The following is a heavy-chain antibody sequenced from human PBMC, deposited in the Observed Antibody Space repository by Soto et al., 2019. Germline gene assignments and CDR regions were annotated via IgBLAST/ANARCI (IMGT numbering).Heavy chain of an antibody. CDR1: GYIFTNYY. CDR2: INPSGGST. CDR3: ARGSGTYVFFDY. J-gene: IGHJ4*02. D-gene: IGHD3-10*01. Sequence: SVKVSCKASGYIFTNYYMHWVRQAPGQGPEWMGLINPSGGSTTYAQKFQGRVTMTRDTSTTTVYMELSSLRSEDTAVCYCARGSGTYVFFDYWGQGTLVTVS. V-gene: IGHV1-46*01.